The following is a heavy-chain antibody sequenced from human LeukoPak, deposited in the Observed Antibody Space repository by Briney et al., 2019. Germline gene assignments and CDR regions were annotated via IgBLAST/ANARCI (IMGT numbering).Heavy chain of an antibody. D-gene: IGHD1-26*01. CDR3: AKHYYQLLNYMDV. Sequence: GGSLRLSCAASGFTLRNYAMSWVRQAPGKGLEWVSAISGSGGSTYYADSVKGRFTISRDNSKNTLFLEMKSLRAEDTAVYHCAKHYYQLLNYMDVWGKGTTVTVSS. CDR2: ISGSGGST. CDR1: GFTLRNYA. V-gene: IGHV3-23*01. J-gene: IGHJ6*03.